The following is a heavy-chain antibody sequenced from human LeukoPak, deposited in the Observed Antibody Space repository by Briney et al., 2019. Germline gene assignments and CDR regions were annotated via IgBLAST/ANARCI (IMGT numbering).Heavy chain of an antibody. Sequence: PGGSLRLSCAASGFISSDYYMSWIRQAPGKGLEWVSYICSSGSTIYYADSVKGRFTISRDNAKNSLYPQMNSLRAEDTAVYYCAELGITMIAGVWGKGTTVTISS. CDR3: AELGITMIAGV. CDR2: ICSSGSTI. J-gene: IGHJ6*04. D-gene: IGHD3-22*01. CDR1: GFISSDYY. V-gene: IGHV3-11*04.